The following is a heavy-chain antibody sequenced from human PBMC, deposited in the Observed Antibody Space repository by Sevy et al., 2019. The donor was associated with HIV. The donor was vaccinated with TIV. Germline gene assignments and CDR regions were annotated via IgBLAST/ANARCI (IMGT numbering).Heavy chain of an antibody. Sequence: GGSRRLSCPASGFTFSSYAMSWVRQPQGKGLEWVSAISGSGGSTSYADSVKGRFTISRDNSKNTLYLQMNSLRAEDTAVYYCAKDLIAARFPDAFDIWGQGTMVTVSS. CDR1: GFTFSSYA. V-gene: IGHV3-23*01. CDR2: ISGSGGST. J-gene: IGHJ3*02. D-gene: IGHD6-6*01. CDR3: AKDLIAARFPDAFDI.